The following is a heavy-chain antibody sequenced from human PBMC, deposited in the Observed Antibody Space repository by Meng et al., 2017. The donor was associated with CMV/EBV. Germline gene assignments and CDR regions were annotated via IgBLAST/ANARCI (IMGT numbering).Heavy chain of an antibody. CDR1: GGSFSGYY. V-gene: IGHV4-34*01. CDR2: INHSGST. D-gene: IGHD4/OR15-4a*01. CDR3: ARGMMDDYGGIYDAFDI. Sequence: SETLSLTCAVYGGSFSGYYWSWIRQPPGKGLEWIGEINHSGSTNYNPSLKSRVTISVDTSKNQFYLKLSSVTAADTAVYYCARGMMDDYGGIYDAFDIWGQGTMVTVSS. J-gene: IGHJ3*02.